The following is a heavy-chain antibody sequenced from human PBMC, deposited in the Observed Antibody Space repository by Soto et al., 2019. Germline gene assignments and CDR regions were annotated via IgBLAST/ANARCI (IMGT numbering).Heavy chain of an antibody. D-gene: IGHD3-3*02. CDR1: GFTFSSYG. V-gene: IGHV3-33*01. CDR3: ARDEAFTVY. CDR2: IWYDGSNK. Sequence: QVQLVESGGGVVQPGRSLRLSCAASGFTFSSYGMYWVRQAPGKGLEWVAVIWYDGSNKYYEDSVKGRFTISRDNSKNTLYLHLNRLRAEDTDVYYCARDEAFTVYWGQGPLVTVS. J-gene: IGHJ4*02.